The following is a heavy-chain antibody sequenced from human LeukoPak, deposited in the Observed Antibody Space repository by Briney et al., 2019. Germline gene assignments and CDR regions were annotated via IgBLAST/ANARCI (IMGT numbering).Heavy chain of an antibody. Sequence: ASVKVSCKASGGTFSSYAISWVRQAPGQGLEWMGWINPNSGGTNYAQKFQGRVTMTRDTSISTAYMELSRLRSDDTAVYYCARDYTAMAFTWGQGTLVTVSS. CDR3: ARDYTAMAFT. CDR2: INPNSGGT. CDR1: GGTFSSYA. J-gene: IGHJ4*02. D-gene: IGHD5-18*01. V-gene: IGHV1-2*02.